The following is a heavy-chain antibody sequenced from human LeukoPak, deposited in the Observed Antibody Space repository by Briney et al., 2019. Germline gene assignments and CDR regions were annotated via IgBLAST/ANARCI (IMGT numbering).Heavy chain of an antibody. Sequence: ASVKVSCKASGYTFTGYYMHWVRQAPGQGHEWMGWINPNSGGTNYAQKFQGRVTMTRDTSISTAYMELSRLRSDDTAVYYCAREPDYGDYESGYYYYGMDVWGQGTTVTVSS. D-gene: IGHD4-17*01. J-gene: IGHJ6*02. CDR3: AREPDYGDYESGYYYYGMDV. V-gene: IGHV1-2*02. CDR2: INPNSGGT. CDR1: GYTFTGYY.